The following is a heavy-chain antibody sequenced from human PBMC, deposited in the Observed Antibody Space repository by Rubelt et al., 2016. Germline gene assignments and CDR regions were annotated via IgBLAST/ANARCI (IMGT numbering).Heavy chain of an antibody. CDR1: GGSISSYY. J-gene: IGHJ4*02. Sequence: QVQLQESGPGLVKPSETLSLTCTVSGGSISSYYWSWIRQPPGKGLEWIGDINHSGTTNYNPSLKSRVTISLDPSKNPFSPTLNSVTAADTAVYYCARHDTGSFLFDFWGQGTPVTVSS. V-gene: IGHV4-59*12. CDR2: INHSGTT. D-gene: IGHD1-26*01. CDR3: ARHDTGSFLFDF.